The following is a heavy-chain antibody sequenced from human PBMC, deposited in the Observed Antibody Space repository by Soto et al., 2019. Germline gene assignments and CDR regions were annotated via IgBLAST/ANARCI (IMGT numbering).Heavy chain of an antibody. CDR3: AIRLRQFVVVPAPYYVMDF. V-gene: IGHV1-69*01. J-gene: IGHJ6*02. D-gene: IGHD2-2*01. CDR1: GGTFSSYA. CDR2: IIPIFGTA. Sequence: SVNVSFKASGGTFSSYAISWVRQAPGQGLELMGGIIPIFGTANYAQKFQGRVTITADESTSTAYMELSSMRSEDTAVYYCAIRLRQFVVVPAPYYVMDFSGQRTTVTGSS.